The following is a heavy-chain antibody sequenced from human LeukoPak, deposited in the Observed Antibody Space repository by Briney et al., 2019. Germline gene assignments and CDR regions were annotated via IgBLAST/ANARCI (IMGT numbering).Heavy chain of an antibody. J-gene: IGHJ4*02. CDR3: ARDSSGSLFDY. D-gene: IGHD3-22*01. Sequence: SETLSLTCTVSGGSISSYYWSWIRQPPGKGLEWIGYIYYSGSTNYNPSLKSRVTISVDTSKNQFSLKLSSVTAADTAVYYCARDSSGSLFDYWGQGTLVTVSS. CDR1: GGSISSYY. V-gene: IGHV4-59*01. CDR2: IYYSGST.